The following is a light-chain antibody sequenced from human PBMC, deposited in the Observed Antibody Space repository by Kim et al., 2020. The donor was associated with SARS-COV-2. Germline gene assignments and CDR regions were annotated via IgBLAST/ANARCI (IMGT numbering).Light chain of an antibody. CDR3: QKYDRAPWT. J-gene: IGKJ1*01. V-gene: IGKV1-27*01. CDR2: AAS. Sequence: AAVGDRVTLTCRASQGISSYLAWYPQKPEKVPKLLIYAASTLQSGVSSRFSGGGSGTDFSLTISSLQRGGVASYYCQKYDRAPWTFGRGTKVDIK. CDR1: QGISSY.